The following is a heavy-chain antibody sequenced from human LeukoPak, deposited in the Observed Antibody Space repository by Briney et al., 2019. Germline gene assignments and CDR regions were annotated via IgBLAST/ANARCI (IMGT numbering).Heavy chain of an antibody. J-gene: IGHJ4*02. CDR1: GGSITTTNW. D-gene: IGHD2-8*01. Sequence: SGTLSLTFGLSGGSITTTNWGGWVCQFPGQGLQWIGEVTMQAVRNSNPSLPSRVTMSLDRAKNLLSLNLNSVTAADTAVYYCSRQNGAFSPFGYWDQGILVTV. CDR2: VTMQAVR. V-gene: IGHV4-4*02. CDR3: SRQNGAFSPFGY.